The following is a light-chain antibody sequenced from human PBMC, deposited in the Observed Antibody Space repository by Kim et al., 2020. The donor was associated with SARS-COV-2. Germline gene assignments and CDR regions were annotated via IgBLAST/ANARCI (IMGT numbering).Light chain of an antibody. V-gene: IGKV3-20*01. CDR2: DAF. Sequence: DIVLTQSPGILSLSPGEEATLSCRASQTFTAHYLAWYQQKPGQAPRLLIYDAFTRATGVPDRFSGGESGADFTLTISRLEPEDFAVYYCQQYGSFPVTFGQGTKLEI. J-gene: IGKJ2*01. CDR1: QTFTAHY. CDR3: QQYGSFPVT.